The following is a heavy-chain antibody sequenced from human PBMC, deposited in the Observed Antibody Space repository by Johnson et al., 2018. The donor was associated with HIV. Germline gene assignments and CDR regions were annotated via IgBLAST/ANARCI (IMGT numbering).Heavy chain of an antibody. CDR3: AKLRWAPRAFDI. Sequence: QVQLVESGGDLVQPGRSLRLSCAASGFTFSSYGMHWVRQAPGKGLEWVAVISHDGSDKNYADSVKGRFTISRDNSKNTLFLQMTSLRAEDTAVYYCAKLRWAPRAFDIWGQGTMVTVSS. V-gene: IGHV3-30*18. CDR1: GFTFSSYG. CDR2: ISHDGSDK. D-gene: IGHD4-23*01. J-gene: IGHJ3*02.